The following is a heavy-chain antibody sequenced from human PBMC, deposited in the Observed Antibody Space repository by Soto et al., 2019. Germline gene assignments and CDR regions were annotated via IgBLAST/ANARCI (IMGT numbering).Heavy chain of an antibody. D-gene: IGHD6-19*01. CDR1: GYTFTSYD. CDR2: MNPNSGNT. J-gene: IGHJ1*01. V-gene: IGHV1-8*01. Sequence: ASVKVSCKASGYTFTSYDINWVRQATGQGLEWMGWMNPNSGNTGYSQKFQGRVTITRDTSASTAYMELSSLRSEDTAVYYCARGRSGIAVAGAQHWGQGTLVTVSS. CDR3: ARGRSGIAVAGAQH.